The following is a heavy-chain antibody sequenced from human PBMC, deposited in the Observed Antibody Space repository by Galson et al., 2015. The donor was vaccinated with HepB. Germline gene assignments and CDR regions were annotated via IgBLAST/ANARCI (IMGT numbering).Heavy chain of an antibody. J-gene: IGHJ4*02. V-gene: IGHV3-30*04. D-gene: IGHD5-12*01. CDR3: VKGGGYSAIRGRGGFDS. CDR2: ITYDGTNK. CDR1: GFNFNSYA. Sequence: SLRLSCAASGFNFNSYAMHWVRQAPGKGLQWVAVITYDGTNKFYARSVKGRFTISRDNSGNTLFLHMNSLRPEDTALYYCVKGGGYSAIRGRGGFDSWGQGALVTVSS.